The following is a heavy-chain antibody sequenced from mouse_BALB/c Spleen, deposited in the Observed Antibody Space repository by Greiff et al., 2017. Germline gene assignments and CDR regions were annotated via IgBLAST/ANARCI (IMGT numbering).Heavy chain of an antibody. J-gene: IGHJ4*01. CDR1: GFTFSSYT. CDR3: ARHYGSSYIYAMDY. Sequence: EVKLVESGGGLVQPGGSLKLSCAASGFTFSSYTMSWVRQTPEKRLEWVAYISNGGGSTYYPDTVKGRFTISRDNAKNTLYLQMSSLKSEDTAMYYCARHYGSSYIYAMDYWGQGASVTVSS. V-gene: IGHV5-12-2*01. CDR2: ISNGGGST. D-gene: IGHD1-1*01.